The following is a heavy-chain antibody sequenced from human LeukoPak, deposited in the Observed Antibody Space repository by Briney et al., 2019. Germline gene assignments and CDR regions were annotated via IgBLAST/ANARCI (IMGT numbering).Heavy chain of an antibody. CDR2: INPSGGST. CDR3: ARSQYSSTWGAYYYYYLDV. Sequence: ASVKVSCKASGYTFTSYYMHWVRQAPGQGLEWMGIINPSGGSTSYAQKFHGRVTMTRDTSTSTVYMELSRLRSDDTAVYYCARSQYSSTWGAYYYYYLDVWGRGTTVTISS. CDR1: GYTFTSYY. J-gene: IGHJ6*03. V-gene: IGHV1-46*01. D-gene: IGHD6-6*01.